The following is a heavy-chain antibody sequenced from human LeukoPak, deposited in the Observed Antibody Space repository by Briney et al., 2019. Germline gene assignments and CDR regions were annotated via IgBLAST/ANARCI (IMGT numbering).Heavy chain of an antibody. Sequence: GRSLRPSCAASGFDFGAYGMHWVRQAPGKGLDWVAVISYDGSNAYYGDSVKDRFTISRDNSHNTLFLQMNSLTTDDTAAYYCVKGDWHGSGNYYSDQFRPWGPGTLVTVS. CDR3: VKGDWHGSGNYYSDQFRP. D-gene: IGHD3-10*01. CDR1: GFDFGAYG. V-gene: IGHV3-30*18. J-gene: IGHJ5*02. CDR2: ISYDGSNA.